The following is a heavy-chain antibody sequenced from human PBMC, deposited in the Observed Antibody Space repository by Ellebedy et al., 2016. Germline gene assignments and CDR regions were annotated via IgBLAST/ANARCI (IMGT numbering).Heavy chain of an antibody. CDR3: ARYLQYTGSYYDYFDY. CDR2: IKDDGGEK. V-gene: IGHV3-7*01. J-gene: IGHJ4*02. D-gene: IGHD1-26*01. CDR1: GFSFSGYW. Sequence: GESLKISCAASGFSFSGYWMSWLRQAPGKGLEWVANIKDDGGEKYYVDSVKGRFTISRDDAKNSLYLQMNSLRAEDTAVYYCARYLQYTGSYYDYFDYWGQGTLVTVSS.